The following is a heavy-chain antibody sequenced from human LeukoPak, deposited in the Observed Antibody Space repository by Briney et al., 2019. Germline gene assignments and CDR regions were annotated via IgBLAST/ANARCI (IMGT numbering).Heavy chain of an antibody. CDR1: GFTFSSYA. D-gene: IGHD3-10*01. CDR2: ISYDGSNK. Sequence: PGGSLRLSCAASGFTFSSYAMHWVRQAPGKGLEWVAVISYDGSNKYYADSVKGRFTISRDNSKNTLYLQMNSLRAEDTAVYYCASAVWFGELAGALDYWGQGTLVTVSS. CDR3: ASAVWFGELAGALDY. V-gene: IGHV3-30*04. J-gene: IGHJ4*02.